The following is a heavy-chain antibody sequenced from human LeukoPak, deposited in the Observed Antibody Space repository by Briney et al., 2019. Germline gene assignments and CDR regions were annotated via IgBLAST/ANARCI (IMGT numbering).Heavy chain of an antibody. CDR2: VSYDGSNK. Sequence: PGKSLRLSCAASEFTFRNCGMHWVRQAPGKGLEWVAVVSYDGSNKYYADSVKGRFTISRDNSKNTLYLQMNSLRAEDTAVYYCATGIVAAGTLDYWGQGTLVTVSS. J-gene: IGHJ4*02. CDR1: EFTFRNCG. CDR3: ATGIVAAGTLDY. V-gene: IGHV3-30*03. D-gene: IGHD6-13*01.